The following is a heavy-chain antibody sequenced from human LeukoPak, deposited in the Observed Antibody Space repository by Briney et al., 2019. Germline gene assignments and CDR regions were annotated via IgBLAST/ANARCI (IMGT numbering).Heavy chain of an antibody. CDR2: THYSGTT. J-gene: IGHJ4*02. CDR1: GGSISSYY. V-gene: IGHV4-59*01. CDR3: ATGWYGDGDY. Sequence: PSETLSLTCTVSGGSISSYYWSWIRQPPGKGLEWIGYTHYSGTTTYNPSLKSRVTISIDTSKSQFSLKLNSVTAADTAVYYCATGWYGDGDYWDQGSLVTVSS. D-gene: IGHD6-19*01.